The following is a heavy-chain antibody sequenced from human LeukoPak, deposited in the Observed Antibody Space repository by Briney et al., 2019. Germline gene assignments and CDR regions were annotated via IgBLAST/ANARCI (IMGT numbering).Heavy chain of an antibody. D-gene: IGHD6-25*01. CDR3: ATASYSGWTASHDY. V-gene: IGHV3-66*01. CDR2: LYSDGST. CDR1: GFAVINNY. J-gene: IGHJ4*02. Sequence: PGGSLRLSCAASGFAVINNYMSWVRQAPGKGLEWVSVLYSDGSTYYVDSVKGRFTIPRDNSKNTLYLQMNSLRAEDTAVYYCATASYSGWTASHDYWGQGTLVTVSS.